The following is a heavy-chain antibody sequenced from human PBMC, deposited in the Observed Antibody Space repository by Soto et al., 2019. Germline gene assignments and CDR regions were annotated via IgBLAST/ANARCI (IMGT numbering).Heavy chain of an antibody. V-gene: IGHV3-7*04. D-gene: IGHD3-16*02. Sequence: EVQLVESGGGLVRPGGSLRLSCAASGFTFSSYWMSWVRQAPGKGLEWVANIKQDGSEKYYVDSVKGRFTISRDNAKNSLYLQMNSLRAEDTAVYYCARAAYYDYIWGSYRYTLYFDYWGQGTLVTVSS. CDR1: GFTFSSYW. J-gene: IGHJ4*02. CDR3: ARAAYYDYIWGSYRYTLYFDY. CDR2: IKQDGSEK.